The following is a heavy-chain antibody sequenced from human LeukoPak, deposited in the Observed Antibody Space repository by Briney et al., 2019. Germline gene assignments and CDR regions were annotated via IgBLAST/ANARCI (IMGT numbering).Heavy chain of an antibody. V-gene: IGHV4-39*01. D-gene: IGHD3-16*01. Sequence: SETLSLTCTVSGGSISSSSYYWGWIRQPPGKGLEWIGSIYYSGSTYYNPSLKSRVTISVDTSKNQFSLKLSSVTAADTAVYCCARSRVWGTRLNWFDPWGQGTLVTVSS. CDR1: GGSISSSSYY. J-gene: IGHJ5*02. CDR2: IYYSGST. CDR3: ARSRVWGTRLNWFDP.